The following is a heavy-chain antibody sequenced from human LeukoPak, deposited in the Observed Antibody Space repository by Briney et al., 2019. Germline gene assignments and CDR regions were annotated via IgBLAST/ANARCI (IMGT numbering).Heavy chain of an antibody. CDR1: GYTFTDYY. J-gene: IGHJ4*02. D-gene: IGHD1-26*01. Sequence: ASVKVSCKPSGYTFTDYYIHWVRQAPGQGLEWMGWISPDSDFTKYAQKFQDRVTLTRDTSISTVYMELSRLRSGDTAMYFCARDIGVWDEKTFDYWGQGTLVTASS. CDR3: ARDIGVWDEKTFDY. CDR2: ISPDSDFT. V-gene: IGHV1-2*02.